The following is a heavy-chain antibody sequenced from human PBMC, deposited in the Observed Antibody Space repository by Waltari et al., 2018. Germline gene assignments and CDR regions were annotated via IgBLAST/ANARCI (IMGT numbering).Heavy chain of an antibody. CDR3: ARDFEGNYGYWYFDL. J-gene: IGHJ2*01. D-gene: IGHD1-7*01. Sequence: GYIYYSGSTNYNPSLKSRVTISVDTSKNQFSLKLSSVTAADTAVYYCARDFEGNYGYWYFDLWGRGTLVTVSS. CDR2: IYYSGST. V-gene: IGHV4-59*01.